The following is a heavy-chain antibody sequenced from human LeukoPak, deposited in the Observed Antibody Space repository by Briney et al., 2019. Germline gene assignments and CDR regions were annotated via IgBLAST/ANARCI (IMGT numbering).Heavy chain of an antibody. J-gene: IGHJ4*02. V-gene: IGHV4-34*01. CDR2: INHSGST. D-gene: IGHD5-24*01. CDR3: ARVVGDGYNYGDY. Sequence: SETLSLTCAVYGGSFSGYYWSWIRQPPGKGLEWIGEINHSGSTNYNPSLKSRVTISVDTSKNQFSLKLSSVTAADTAVYYCARVVGDGYNYGDYWGQGTLVTVSS. CDR1: GGSFSGYY.